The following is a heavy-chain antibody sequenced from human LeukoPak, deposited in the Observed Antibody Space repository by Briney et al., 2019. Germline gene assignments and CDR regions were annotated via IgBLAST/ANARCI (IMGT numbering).Heavy chain of an antibody. D-gene: IGHD3-3*01. Sequence: ASLKVSSKASGYTFTSYYMHWVRQAPRQRLEWMGIINPSGGSTSYAQKFQGRVTMTRDTSTSTVYMELSSLRSEDTAVDYCARASGFLEWSSPMYYFDYWGQGTLVTVSS. CDR3: ARASGFLEWSSPMYYFDY. CDR2: INPSGGST. V-gene: IGHV1-46*01. CDR1: GYTFTSYY. J-gene: IGHJ4*02.